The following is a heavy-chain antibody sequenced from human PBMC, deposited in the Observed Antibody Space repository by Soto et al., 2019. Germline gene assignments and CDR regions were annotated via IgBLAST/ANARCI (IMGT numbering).Heavy chain of an antibody. J-gene: IGHJ3*02. D-gene: IGHD6-6*01. Sequence: ASVKVSCKASGYTFTSYDINWVRQATGQGLEWMGWMNPNRGNTGYAQKFQGRVTMTRNTSISTAYMELSSLRSEDTAVYYCARIAYSSSSGAFDIWGQGTMVTVSS. V-gene: IGHV1-8*01. CDR3: ARIAYSSSSGAFDI. CDR2: MNPNRGNT. CDR1: GYTFTSYD.